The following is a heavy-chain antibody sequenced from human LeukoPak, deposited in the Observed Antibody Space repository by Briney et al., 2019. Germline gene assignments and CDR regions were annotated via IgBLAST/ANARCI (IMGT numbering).Heavy chain of an antibody. CDR1: GGSISSSNW. CDR2: IYHSGST. J-gene: IGHJ5*02. Sequence: SETLSLTCAVSGGSISSSNWWSWVRQPPGKGLEWIGEIYHSGSTNYNPSLKSRVTISVDKSKNQFSLKLSSVTAADAAVYYCARSGITDNWFDPWGQGTLVTVSS. V-gene: IGHV4-4*02. CDR3: ARSGITDNWFDP. D-gene: IGHD1-20*01.